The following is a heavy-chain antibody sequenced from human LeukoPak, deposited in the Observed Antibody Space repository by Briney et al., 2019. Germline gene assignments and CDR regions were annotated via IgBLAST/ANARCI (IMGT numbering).Heavy chain of an antibody. CDR3: ARGRYDFWSGYPHNWFDP. J-gene: IGHJ5*02. D-gene: IGHD3-3*01. CDR1: GGSISSHY. Sequence: SETLSLTCTVSGGSISSHYWSWIRQPPGKGLEWIGYIYYSGSTNCNPSLKSRVTISVDTSKNQFSLKLSSVTAADTAVYYCARGRYDFWSGYPHNWFDPWGQGTLVTVSS. CDR2: IYYSGST. V-gene: IGHV4-59*11.